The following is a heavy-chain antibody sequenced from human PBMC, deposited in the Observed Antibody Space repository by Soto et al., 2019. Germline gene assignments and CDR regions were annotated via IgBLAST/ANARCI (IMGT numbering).Heavy chain of an antibody. J-gene: IGHJ4*02. Sequence: SETLSLTCTVSGGSIGGSTYYWGWIRQPPGKGLEWIGSIYYSGNTYYNPSLKSRVMMSVDTSNNQFSLKLTFVTAADTAVYYCSRRGPTYSGSASHSGFIDFWGQGTLVTVSS. V-gene: IGHV4-39*01. CDR3: SRRGPTYSGSASHSGFIDF. D-gene: IGHD3-10*01. CDR2: IYYSGNT. CDR1: GGSIGGSTYY.